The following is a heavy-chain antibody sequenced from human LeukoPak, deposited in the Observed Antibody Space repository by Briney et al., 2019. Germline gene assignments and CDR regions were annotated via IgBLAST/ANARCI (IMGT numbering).Heavy chain of an antibody. D-gene: IGHD3-9*01. CDR3: ATLILTGYYIPNPFDY. J-gene: IGHJ4*02. V-gene: IGHV4-34*01. CDR2: INHSGST. Sequence: SETLSLTCAVYAGSFSGYYWSWIRQPPGKGLEWIGEINHSGSTNYNPSLKSRVTISVDTSKNQFSLKLSSVTAADTAVYYCATLILTGYYIPNPFDYWGQGTLVTVSS. CDR1: AGSFSGYY.